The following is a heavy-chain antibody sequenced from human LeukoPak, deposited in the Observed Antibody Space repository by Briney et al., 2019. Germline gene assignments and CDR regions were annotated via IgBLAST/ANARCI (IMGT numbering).Heavy chain of an antibody. D-gene: IGHD6-19*01. Sequence: ASVKVSCKVSGYTLTELSMHWVRQAPGKGLEWMGGFDPEDGETIYAQKFQGRVTMTEDTSTDTAYMELSSLRSEDTAVYYCARYSSGWDINWFDPWGQGTLVTVSS. CDR1: GYTLTELS. V-gene: IGHV1-24*01. J-gene: IGHJ5*02. CDR3: ARYSSGWDINWFDP. CDR2: FDPEDGET.